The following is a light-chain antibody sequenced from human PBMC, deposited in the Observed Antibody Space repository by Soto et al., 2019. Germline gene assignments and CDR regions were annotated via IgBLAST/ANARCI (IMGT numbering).Light chain of an antibody. CDR3: QQSYSTPIT. Sequence: DIQMTQSPSSLSASVGDRVTITCRASQSINSYLNWYQQKPGKAPKVLIYAASNLQSGVPSKFRGSGSGTDFTLTISSLQPEDFATYYCQQSYSTPITFGQGTRLEIE. CDR1: QSINSY. CDR2: AAS. V-gene: IGKV1-39*01. J-gene: IGKJ5*01.